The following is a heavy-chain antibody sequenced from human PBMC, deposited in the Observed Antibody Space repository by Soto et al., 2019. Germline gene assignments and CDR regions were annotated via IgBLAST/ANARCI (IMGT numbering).Heavy chain of an antibody. V-gene: IGHV1-69*08. CDR1: GGTFSNFI. J-gene: IGHJ6*03. CDR3: ARGAYDPTYYYFYLDV. CDR2: IIPILGTI. D-gene: IGHD5-12*01. Sequence: QVQLVQSGAEVKKPGSSVRVSCKASGGTFSNFILTWVRQAPGQGLEWRGRIIPILGTITYAQKFQSRVTITADKSSSTDYMELGSLRSEDTAVYYCARGAYDPTYYYFYLDVWGKGTTVTVSS.